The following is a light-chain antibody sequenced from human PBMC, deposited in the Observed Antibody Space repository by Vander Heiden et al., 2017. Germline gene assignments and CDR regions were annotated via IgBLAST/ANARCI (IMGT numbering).Light chain of an antibody. Sequence: EIVMTQPPATLSVSPGERATLSCRASQSVSGNLAWYQQKPGQAPRLLIYGASTKATGIPDRFSGSGSGTEYTLTISSLQSEDLAVYYCQQYYNWPRTFGQGTKVEIK. CDR1: QSVSGN. J-gene: IGKJ1*01. CDR2: GAS. CDR3: QQYYNWPRT. V-gene: IGKV3-15*01.